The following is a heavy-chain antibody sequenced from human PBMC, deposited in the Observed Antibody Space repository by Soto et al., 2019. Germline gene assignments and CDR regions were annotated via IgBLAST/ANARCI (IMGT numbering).Heavy chain of an antibody. J-gene: IGHJ4*02. CDR2: IYHTGNT. V-gene: IGHV4-39*01. D-gene: IGHD6-6*01. Sequence: QLQLQESGPGLVKPSETLSLTCTVSGGSISSSNYYWGWIRQPPGNGLEWIGSIYHTGNTYYNPSLNRRVTISVDTSKNQFSLKLRSVTAADTAVYYCARRLSSQLVGVDHYYFDYWGQGTLVTVAS. CDR1: GGSISSSNYY. CDR3: ARRLSSQLVGVDHYYFDY.